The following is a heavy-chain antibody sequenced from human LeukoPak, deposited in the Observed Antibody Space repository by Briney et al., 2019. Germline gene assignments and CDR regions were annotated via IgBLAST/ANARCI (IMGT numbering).Heavy chain of an antibody. D-gene: IGHD2-2*01. CDR2: IRYDGSNK. Sequence: GGSLRLSCAASGFTFSSYWMSWVRQAPGKGLEWVAFIRYDGSNKYYADSVKGRFTISRDNSKNTLYLQMNSLRAEDTAVYYCAKSGVKGYCSSTSCYPYYYYMDVWGKGTTVTVSS. V-gene: IGHV3-30*02. J-gene: IGHJ6*03. CDR3: AKSGVKGYCSSTSCYPYYYYMDV. CDR1: GFTFSSYW.